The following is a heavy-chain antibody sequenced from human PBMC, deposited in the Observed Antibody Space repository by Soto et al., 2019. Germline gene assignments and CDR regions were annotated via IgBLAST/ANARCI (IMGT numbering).Heavy chain of an antibody. V-gene: IGHV3-33*05. CDR2: TSYDGSNK. J-gene: IGHJ4*02. D-gene: IGHD3-16*01. CDR1: GFTFRRYV. CDR3: ARWGTTGGLDV. Sequence: QVQLVESGGGVVQPGTSLRLSCVGSGFTFRRYVIHWVRQAPGKGLEWVALTSYDGSNKFYGDSVKGRFTIYRHKSRNTVELQMDSLTFEDTAIYYCARWGTTGGLDVWGPGTLVSVSS.